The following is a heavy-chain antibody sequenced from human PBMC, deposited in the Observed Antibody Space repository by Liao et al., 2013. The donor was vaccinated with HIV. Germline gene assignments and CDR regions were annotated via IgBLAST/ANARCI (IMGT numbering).Heavy chain of an antibody. Sequence: QVQLQESGPGLVKPSETLSLTCTVSGGSISSYYWSWIRQPAGKGLEWIGRIYTSGSTNYNPSLKSRVTMSVDTSKNQFSLKLSSVTAADTAVYYCARNAAPVYTAMGSNWYFDLWGRGTLVTVSS. D-gene: IGHD5-18*01. J-gene: IGHJ2*01. V-gene: IGHV4-4*07. CDR1: GGSISSYY. CDR2: IYTSGST. CDR3: ARNAAPVYTAMGSNWYFDL.